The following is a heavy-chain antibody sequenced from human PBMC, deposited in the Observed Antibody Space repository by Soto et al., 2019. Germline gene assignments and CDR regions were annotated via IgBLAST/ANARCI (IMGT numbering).Heavy chain of an antibody. CDR2: INFSGGTT. Sequence: QPGGSLRLSCTASGFTFSTFAMSWVRQAPGKGLEWVASINFSGGTTYYADSVKGRFTISRDNSKNTLYVQMNGLRGDDTDVYYCARDRVATTSYFGMDVWGQGTTVTVSS. CDR3: ARDRVATTSYFGMDV. CDR1: GFTFSTFA. J-gene: IGHJ6*02. V-gene: IGHV3-23*01.